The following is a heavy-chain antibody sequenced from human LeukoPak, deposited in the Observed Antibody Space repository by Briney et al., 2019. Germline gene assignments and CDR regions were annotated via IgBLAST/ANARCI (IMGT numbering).Heavy chain of an antibody. CDR3: ARKGEWDMVRGALDY. D-gene: IGHD3-10*01. CDR1: ESTFSSYE. CDR2: ISNSGTTT. Sequence: GGCLRLSCAASESTFSSYEMNWVRQAPGKGLEWVSYISNSGTTTYYADSVKGRFTISRDNAKSSLYLQMNSLRAEDTAVYYCARKGEWDMVRGALDYWGQGTLVTVSS. V-gene: IGHV3-48*03. J-gene: IGHJ4*02.